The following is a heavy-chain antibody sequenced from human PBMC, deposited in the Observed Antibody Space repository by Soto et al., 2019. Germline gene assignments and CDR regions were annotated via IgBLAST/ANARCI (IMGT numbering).Heavy chain of an antibody. J-gene: IGHJ5*02. D-gene: IGHD1-1*01. CDR3: ESPGTTVKRENWFDP. CDR1: GFTFTKYA. CDR2: ISSGGGST. V-gene: IGHV3-23*01. Sequence: GGSLRLSCAASGFTFTKYAMSWVRQAPGKGLEWVSTISSGGGSTSYSDSVKGRFTISRDNSKNTLFLQMNNLRADDTAVYYCESPGTTVKRENWFDPWGQGTLVTVS.